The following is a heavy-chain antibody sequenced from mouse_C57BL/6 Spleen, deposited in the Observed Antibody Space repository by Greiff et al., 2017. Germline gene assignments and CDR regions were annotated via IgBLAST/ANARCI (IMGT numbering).Heavy chain of an antibody. Sequence: VQLQQPGAELMKPGASVKLSCKATGYTFTGYWIEWVKQRPGHGLEWIGEILPGSGSTNYNEKFKGKATFTADTSSNTAYMQLSSLTTEDSAIYYCAARTTVVATDYMDDWGKGTTLTVAS. V-gene: IGHV1-9*01. D-gene: IGHD1-1*01. J-gene: IGHJ2*01. CDR3: AARTTVVATDYMDD. CDR1: GYTFTGYW. CDR2: ILPGSGST.